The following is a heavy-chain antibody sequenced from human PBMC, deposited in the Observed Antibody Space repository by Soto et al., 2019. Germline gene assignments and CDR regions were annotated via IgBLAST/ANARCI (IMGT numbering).Heavy chain of an antibody. Sequence: QVQLQQWGAGLLKPSETLSLTCAVYGGSVSGYFWSWIRQPPGKGLEWIGEINHSGTTSYSPSLDSRVTTSVDTSKNQFSLRLSSVTAADTAIYYCARRYCSDSYCSYFDYWGRGTLVTFSS. J-gene: IGHJ4*02. CDR1: GGSVSGYF. CDR3: ARRYCSDSYCSYFDY. V-gene: IGHV4-34*02. D-gene: IGHD2-15*01. CDR2: INHSGTT.